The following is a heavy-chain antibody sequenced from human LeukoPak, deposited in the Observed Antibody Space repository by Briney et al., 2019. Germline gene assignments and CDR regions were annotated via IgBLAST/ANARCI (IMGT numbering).Heavy chain of an antibody. J-gene: IGHJ4*02. V-gene: IGHV4-59*01. CDR3: GRTEHYFDY. CDR2: IYYSGST. Sequence: PSETLSLTCTVSGGSMSTYYWSWIRQPPGKGLEWIGYIYYSGSTNYNPSLKSRVSMSADTSKNQFSLKLSSVTAADTAVYYCGRTEHYFDYWGQGTLVTVSS. CDR1: GGSMSTYY. D-gene: IGHD1-26*01.